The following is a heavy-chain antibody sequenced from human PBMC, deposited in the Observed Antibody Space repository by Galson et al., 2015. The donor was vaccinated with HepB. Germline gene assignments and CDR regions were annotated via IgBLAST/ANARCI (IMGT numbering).Heavy chain of an antibody. D-gene: IGHD6-13*01. Sequence: SLRLSCAASGFTFSSRWMHWVRQAPGKGLVWVARVNTDGRTTASADSVKGRFTISRDNAKNTLYLQMNNLRVEDTAVYYCAPQLDINCDYWGQGTLVTVSS. CDR3: APQLDINCDY. V-gene: IGHV3-74*01. J-gene: IGHJ4*02. CDR2: VNTDGRTT. CDR1: GFTFSSRW.